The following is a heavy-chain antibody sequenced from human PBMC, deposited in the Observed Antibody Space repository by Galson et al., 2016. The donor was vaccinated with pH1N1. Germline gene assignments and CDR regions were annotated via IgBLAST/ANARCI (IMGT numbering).Heavy chain of an antibody. D-gene: IGHD4-17*01. J-gene: IGHJ4*01. CDR1: GFTFRRYA. Sequence: SLRLSCAASGFTFRRYAMSWVRQAPGKGLEWVSAVSGRGDSTYYADSVKGHFTISRDNSKNTLYLQMKGLRAEDTALYYCAKDLSSDYGDYGLDYWGQGTLVTVSS. CDR2: VSGRGDST. V-gene: IGHV3-23*01. CDR3: AKDLSSDYGDYGLDY.